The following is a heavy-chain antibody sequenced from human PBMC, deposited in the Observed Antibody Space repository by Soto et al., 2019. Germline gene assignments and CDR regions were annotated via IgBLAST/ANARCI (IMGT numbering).Heavy chain of an antibody. D-gene: IGHD4-4*01. V-gene: IGHV3-48*02. CDR3: ARSNSEVRGLSY. J-gene: IGHJ4*02. CDR2: ISATASTI. CDR1: GFSLRSYS. Sequence: EVQLVESGGGSVQPGGSLRLSCAASGFSLRSYSMNWVRQAPGKGLEWVSYISATASTIYYADSVKGRFTISKDYGKNSLYLQMNSLRDEDTAVYYCARSNSEVRGLSYSGQGTLVVTVSS.